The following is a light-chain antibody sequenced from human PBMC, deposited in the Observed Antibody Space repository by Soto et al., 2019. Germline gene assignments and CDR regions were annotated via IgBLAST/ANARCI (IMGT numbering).Light chain of an antibody. Sequence: QSVLTQPASVSGSPGQSITISCTGTSSDVGGYNYVSWYQQHPGKAPKLMIYEASNRPSGVSNRFSGSKSGNTASLTISGLQAEDEADYYCCSYAGSYSYVFATGTKVTVL. CDR1: SSDVGGYNY. V-gene: IGLV2-14*01. CDR2: EAS. J-gene: IGLJ1*01. CDR3: CSYAGSYSYV.